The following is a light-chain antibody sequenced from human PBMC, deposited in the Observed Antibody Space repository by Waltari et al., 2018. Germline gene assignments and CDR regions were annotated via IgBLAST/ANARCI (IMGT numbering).Light chain of an antibody. J-gene: IGKJ3*01. CDR2: DAY. CDR1: QSVSSN. V-gene: IGKV3D-15*01. CDR3: QQYINWPSFT. Sequence: EIVMTQSPATLSVSPGERVTLSCWASQSVSSNLAWYQQKPGQGPSLLIYDAYTRAPGIPARFSGSGSGTEFTLTISSLTSEDFAIYYCQQYINWPSFTFDPGTKVDIK.